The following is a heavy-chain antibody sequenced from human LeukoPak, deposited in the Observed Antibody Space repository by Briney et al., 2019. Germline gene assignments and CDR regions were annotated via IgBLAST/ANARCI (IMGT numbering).Heavy chain of an antibody. V-gene: IGHV4-34*01. CDR3: ARSRYYYGSGSYNFDY. Sequence: GSLRLSCAASGFTFSHFWMSWIRQPPGKGLEWIGEINHSGSTNYNPSLKSRVTISVDTSKNQFSLKLSSVTAADTAVYYCARSRYYYGSGSYNFDYWGQGTLVTVSS. D-gene: IGHD3-10*01. J-gene: IGHJ4*02. CDR2: INHSGST. CDR1: GFTFSHFW.